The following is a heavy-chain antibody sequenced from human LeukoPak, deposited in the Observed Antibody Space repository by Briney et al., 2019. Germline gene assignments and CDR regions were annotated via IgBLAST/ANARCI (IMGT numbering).Heavy chain of an antibody. V-gene: IGHV3-7*03. CDR3: AKDLDYGDYSGLDY. CDR2: IKQDGSGE. CDR1: GFTFSHDW. J-gene: IGHJ4*02. Sequence: GGSLRLSCAASGFTFSHDWMSWVRQAPGKGLEWVASIKQDGSGEHYVDSVKGRFTISRDNAKNSLYLQMNSLRAEDTAVYYCAKDLDYGDYSGLDYWGQGTLVTVSS. D-gene: IGHD4-17*01.